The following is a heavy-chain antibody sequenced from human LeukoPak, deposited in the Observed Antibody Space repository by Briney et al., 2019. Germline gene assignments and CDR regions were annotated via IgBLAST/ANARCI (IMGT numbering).Heavy chain of an antibody. CDR3: ARGRGYGYHDAFDI. V-gene: IGHV4-34*01. Sequence: PSQTLSLTCAVDGGSFSGHDWTWIRQPPGKGLGWIGEINYSGSTNYNPSLKTRVTISVDTSKNQFSLKLSSVTDADTGVYHCARGRGYGYHDAFDIWDQGTMVTVSS. CDR1: GGSFSGHD. CDR2: INYSGST. J-gene: IGHJ3*02. D-gene: IGHD2-2*03.